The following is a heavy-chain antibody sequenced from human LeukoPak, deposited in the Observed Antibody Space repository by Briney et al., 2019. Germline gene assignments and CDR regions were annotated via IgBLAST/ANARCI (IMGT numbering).Heavy chain of an antibody. CDR3: ARGGAAAEYFDY. J-gene: IGHJ4*02. CDR1: GFTFSTYW. D-gene: IGHD6-13*01. CDR2: MKRDGSEI. Sequence: GGSLRLSCSASGFTFSTYWMSWVRQAPGKGLEWVANMKRDGSEIYYVDSVKGRFTISRDNAKNSLFLQMNSLRAEDTAVYYCARGGAAAEYFDYWGQGTLVTVSS. V-gene: IGHV3-7*01.